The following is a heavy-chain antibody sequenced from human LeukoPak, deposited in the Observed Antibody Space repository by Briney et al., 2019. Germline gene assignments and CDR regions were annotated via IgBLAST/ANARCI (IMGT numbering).Heavy chain of an antibody. V-gene: IGHV1-2*02. Sequence: GASVKVSCKASGYTFTNYGISWVRQAPGQGLEWMGWINPNSGGTNYAQKFQGRVTMTRDTSISTAYMELSRLRSDDTAVYYCARVGGMGKLVLRLWFDPWGQGTLVTVSS. D-gene: IGHD6-6*01. CDR2: INPNSGGT. J-gene: IGHJ5*02. CDR3: ARVGGMGKLVLRLWFDP. CDR1: GYTFTNYG.